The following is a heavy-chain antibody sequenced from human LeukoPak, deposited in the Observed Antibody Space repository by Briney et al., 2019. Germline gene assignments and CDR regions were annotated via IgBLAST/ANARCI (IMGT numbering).Heavy chain of an antibody. CDR1: GYSFTSYW. Sequence: GEFLKISCEASGYSFTSYWIGWVRQMPGKGLEWMGIIYPGDSDTRYSPSFQGQITISADKSISTAYLQWRSLKASDTAIYYCARLSGIAVLDYWGQGTLVTVSS. V-gene: IGHV5-51*01. CDR2: IYPGDSDT. J-gene: IGHJ4*02. D-gene: IGHD6-19*01. CDR3: ARLSGIAVLDY.